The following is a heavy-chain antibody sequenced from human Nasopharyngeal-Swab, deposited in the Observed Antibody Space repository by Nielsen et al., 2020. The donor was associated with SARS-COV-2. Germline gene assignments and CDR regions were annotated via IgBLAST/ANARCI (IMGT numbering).Heavy chain of an antibody. CDR3: ARDRYYGTTVLDAFDI. V-gene: IGHV3-7*01. J-gene: IGHJ3*02. D-gene: IGHD4-17*01. CDR1: GFTFSSYW. Sequence: GESLKISCAASGFTFSSYWMSWVRQAPGKGLEWVANIKQDGGEKYYVDSVKGRFTISRDNAKNSLYLQMNSLRAEDTAVYYCARDRYYGTTVLDAFDIWGQGTMVTVSS. CDR2: IKQDGGEK.